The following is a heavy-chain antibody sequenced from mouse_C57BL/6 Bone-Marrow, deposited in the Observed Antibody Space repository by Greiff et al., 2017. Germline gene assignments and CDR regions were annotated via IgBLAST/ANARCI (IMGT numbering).Heavy chain of an antibody. V-gene: IGHV1-4*01. Sequence: QVQLQQSGVELARPGASVKMSCKASGYTFTSYTMHWVKQRPGQGLEWIGYINPSSGYTKYNQKFKDKATLTADKSSSTAYMQLSSLTSEDSAVYYCAPLRDYYAMDYWGQGTSVTVSS. CDR2: INPSSGYT. D-gene: IGHD1-1*01. CDR1: GYTFTSYT. CDR3: APLRDYYAMDY. J-gene: IGHJ4*01.